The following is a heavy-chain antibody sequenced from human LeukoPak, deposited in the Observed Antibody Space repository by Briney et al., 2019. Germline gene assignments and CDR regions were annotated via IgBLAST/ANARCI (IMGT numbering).Heavy chain of an antibody. Sequence: GGLLIGSCGACGLICNNDAMGCVRQAPGKGLEWVSSISGTGATTYYADSVKGRFAISRDNSKNTLYLQMSSLRAEDTAVYYCAKDQRFGDLDDYRGQGTLVTVSS. J-gene: IGHJ4*02. CDR2: ISGTGATT. D-gene: IGHD3-10*01. V-gene: IGHV3-23*01. CDR1: GLICNNDA. CDR3: AKDQRFGDLDDY.